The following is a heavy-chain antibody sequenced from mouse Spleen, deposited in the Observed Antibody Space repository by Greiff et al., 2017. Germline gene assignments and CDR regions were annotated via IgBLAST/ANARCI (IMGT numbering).Heavy chain of an antibody. CDR2: ISYDGSN. CDR1: GYSITSGYY. Sequence: EVQLVESGPGLVKPSQSLSLTCSVTGYSITSGYYWKWIRQFPGNKLEWMGYISYDGSNNYNPSLKNRISITRDTSKNQFFLKLNSVTTEDTATYYCARGPLDPAWFAYWGQGTLVTVSA. D-gene: IGHD6-1*01. CDR3: ARGPLDPAWFAY. J-gene: IGHJ3*01. V-gene: IGHV3-6*01.